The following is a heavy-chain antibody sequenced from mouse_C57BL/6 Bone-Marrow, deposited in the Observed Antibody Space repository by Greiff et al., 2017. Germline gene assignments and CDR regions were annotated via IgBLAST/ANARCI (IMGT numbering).Heavy chain of an antibody. CDR3: ARSMMDGYDDY. CDR2: INPGSGGT. J-gene: IGHJ2*01. Sequence: QVQLQQSGAELVRPGTSVKVSCKASGYAFTNYLIEWVKQRPGQGLEWIGVINPGSGGTNYNEKFKGKATLTADKSSRTAYMQLSSLTAEDSAFYFCARSMMDGYDDYWGQGTTLTVAS. D-gene: IGHD2-2*01. CDR1: GYAFTNYL. V-gene: IGHV1-54*01.